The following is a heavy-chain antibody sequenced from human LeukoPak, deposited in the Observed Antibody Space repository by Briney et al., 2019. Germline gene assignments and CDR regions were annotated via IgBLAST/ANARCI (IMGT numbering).Heavy chain of an antibody. CDR1: GGTFSSYA. D-gene: IGHD4-23*01. CDR3: ARDRARTTAVTLGAAFDI. CDR2: IIPIFGTA. Sequence: SVKVSCKASGGTFSSYAISWVRQAPGQGLEWMGGIIPIFGTANYAQKFQGRVTITADESTSTAYMELSSLRSEDTAVYYCARDRARTTAVTLGAAFDIWGQGTMVTVSS. V-gene: IGHV1-69*13. J-gene: IGHJ3*02.